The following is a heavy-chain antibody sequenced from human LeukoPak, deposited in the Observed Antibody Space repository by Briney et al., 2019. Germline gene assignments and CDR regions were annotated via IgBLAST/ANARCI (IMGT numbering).Heavy chain of an antibody. CDR1: GFTFSGYW. J-gene: IGHJ4*02. Sequence: GGSLRLSCAASGFTFSGYWMHWVRQAPGKGLVWVSRINGDGRTTTYADSVKGRFTISRDNAKNTLFLQMNSLRAEDTAVYYCARNTGTTYNLWGQGILVTVSS. CDR2: INGDGRTT. D-gene: IGHD1-1*01. V-gene: IGHV3-74*01. CDR3: ARNTGTTYNL.